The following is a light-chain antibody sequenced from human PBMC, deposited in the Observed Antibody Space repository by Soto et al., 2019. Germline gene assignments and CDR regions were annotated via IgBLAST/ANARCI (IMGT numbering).Light chain of an antibody. Sequence: QAVVTQPASVSGSPGQSITISCTGTSSDVGSYNLVSWYQHHPGKAPKLMIYEVSKRPSGVSNRFSGSKSGNTASLTISGLQAEDEADYYCCSYAGSSTWVFGTGTKVTVL. V-gene: IGLV2-23*02. CDR3: CSYAGSSTWV. CDR1: SSDVGSYNL. J-gene: IGLJ1*01. CDR2: EVS.